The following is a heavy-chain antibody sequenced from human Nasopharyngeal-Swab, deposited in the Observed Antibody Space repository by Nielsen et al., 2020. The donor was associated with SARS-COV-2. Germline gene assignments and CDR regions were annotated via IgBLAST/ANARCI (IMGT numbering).Heavy chain of an antibody. CDR3: ARALTVRDYYYYYMDV. J-gene: IGHJ6*03. D-gene: IGHD4/OR15-4a*01. CDR2: MNPNSGNT. V-gene: IGHV1-8*01. Sequence: WVRQAPGQGLEWMGWMNPNSGNTGYAQKFQGRVTMTRNTSISTAYMELSSLRSEDTAVYYCARALTVRDYYYYYMDVWGKGTTVTVSS.